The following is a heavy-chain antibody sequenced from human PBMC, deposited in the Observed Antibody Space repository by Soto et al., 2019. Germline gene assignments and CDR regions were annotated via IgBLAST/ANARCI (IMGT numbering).Heavy chain of an antibody. CDR2: IYYSGST. J-gene: IGHJ4*02. Sequence: SETLSLTCTVSGGSISSSSYYWGWIRQPPGKGLKWIGSIYYSGSTYYNPSLKSRVTISVDTSKNQFSLKLSSVTAADTAVYYCARGVYYYGSGSSYYFDYWGQGTLVTVSS. D-gene: IGHD3-10*01. CDR3: ARGVYYYGSGSSYYFDY. CDR1: GGSISSSSYY. V-gene: IGHV4-39*01.